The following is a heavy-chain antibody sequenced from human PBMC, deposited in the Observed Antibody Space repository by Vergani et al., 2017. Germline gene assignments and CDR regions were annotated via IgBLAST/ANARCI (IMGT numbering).Heavy chain of an antibody. CDR2: IIPIFGTA. D-gene: IGHD1-26*01. CDR1: GGTFSSYA. CDR3: ANQARGSYYWVY. V-gene: IGHV1-69*01. Sequence: QVQLVQSGAEVKKLGSSVKVPCKASGGTFSSYAISWVRQAPGQGLEWMGGIIPIFGTANYAQKFQGRVTITADESTSTAYMELSSLRSEETAVYYCANQARGSYYWVYRGQGTLVTVSS. J-gene: IGHJ4*02.